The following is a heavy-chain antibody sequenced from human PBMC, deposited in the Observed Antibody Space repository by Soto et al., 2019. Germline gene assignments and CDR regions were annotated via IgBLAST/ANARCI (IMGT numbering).Heavy chain of an antibody. Sequence: QVQLVQSGAEGKKPGASVKVSCKASGYTFTGYYMHWVRQAPGQGLEWMGWINPNSGGTNYAQKFQGRVTMTRDTSISTAYMERSSLRSDDTAVYYCARVPPPGLRLSWAWGEGALVTVSS. CDR3: ARVPPPGLRLSWA. D-gene: IGHD5-12*01. V-gene: IGHV1-2*02. CDR1: GYTFTGYY. CDR2: INPNSGGT. J-gene: IGHJ5*02.